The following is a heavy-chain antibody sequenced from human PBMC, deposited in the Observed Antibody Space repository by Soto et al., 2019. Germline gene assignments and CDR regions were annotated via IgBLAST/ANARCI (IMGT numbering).Heavy chain of an antibody. J-gene: IGHJ6*02. CDR1: GFTFSDYY. V-gene: IGHV3-11*01. CDR3: ARDLGTSGTRVYGMDV. CDR2: ISSSGSTI. D-gene: IGHD2-2*01. Sequence: QVQLVESGGGLVKPGGSLRLSCAASGFTFSDYYMSWIRQAPGKGLVWVSYISSSGSTIYYADSVKGRFTISRDNANKSLFLQMNSLRAEYTAVYYCARDLGTSGTRVYGMDVWGQGTTVTVSS.